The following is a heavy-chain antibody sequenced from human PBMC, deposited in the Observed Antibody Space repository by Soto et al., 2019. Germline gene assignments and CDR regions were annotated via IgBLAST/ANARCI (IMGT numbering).Heavy chain of an antibody. V-gene: IGHV3-7*05. CDR3: ARDHSGDTAMVLDY. CDR1: GFTFSSYW. J-gene: IGHJ4*02. CDR2: IKQDGSEK. D-gene: IGHD5-18*01. Sequence: GGSLRLSCAASGFTFSSYWMSWVRQAPGKGLEWVANIKQDGSEKYYVDSVKGRFPISRDNAKNSPYLQMNSLRAEDTAVYYCARDHSGDTAMVLDYWGQGTLVTVSS.